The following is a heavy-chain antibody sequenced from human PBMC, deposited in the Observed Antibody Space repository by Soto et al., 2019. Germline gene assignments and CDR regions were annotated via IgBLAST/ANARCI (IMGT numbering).Heavy chain of an antibody. CDR1: GYTFTSYG. CDR3: GRVEGSLGSGGSCYSSYYGMDV. D-gene: IGHD2-15*01. V-gene: IGHV1-18*01. Sequence: QVQLVQSGAEVKKPGASVKVSCKASGYTFTSYGISWVRQAPGQGLEWMGWISAYNGNTNYAQKLQGRVTMTTDTSTSTAYMELRSLRSDDTAVYFCGRVEGSLGSGGSCYSSYYGMDVWGQGTTVTVSS. CDR2: ISAYNGNT. J-gene: IGHJ6*02.